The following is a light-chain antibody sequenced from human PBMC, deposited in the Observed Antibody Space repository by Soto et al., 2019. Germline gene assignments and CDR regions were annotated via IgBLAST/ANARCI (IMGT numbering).Light chain of an antibody. J-gene: IGKJ2*01. Sequence: EVVLTQYPGTLYLPPGEIATLSWRVSQSVTSSYLARYQQRPGQAPRLLIYGVFHRATGVPDRFTDSGSGTDVTLTISRLEVEDFAVYCCPEYGSSPRTCGQGTKLEI. V-gene: IGKV3-20*01. CDR1: QSVTSSY. CDR3: PEYGSSPRT. CDR2: GVF.